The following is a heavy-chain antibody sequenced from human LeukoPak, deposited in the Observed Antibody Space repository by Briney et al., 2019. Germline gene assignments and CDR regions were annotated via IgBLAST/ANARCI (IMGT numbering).Heavy chain of an antibody. CDR3: AREQAIFGVAIDQNGFDY. CDR2: IIPIFGTA. D-gene: IGHD3-3*01. J-gene: IGHJ4*02. V-gene: IGHV1-69*05. CDR1: GGTFSSYA. Sequence: ASVKVSCKASGGTFSSYAISWVRQAPGQGREWMGRIIPIFGTANYAQKFQGRVTITTDESTSTAYMELSSLRSEDTAVYYCAREQAIFGVAIDQNGFDYWGQGTLVTVSS.